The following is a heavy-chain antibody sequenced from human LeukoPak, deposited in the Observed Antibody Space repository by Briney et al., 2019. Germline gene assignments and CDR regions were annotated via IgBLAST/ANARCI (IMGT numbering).Heavy chain of an antibody. Sequence: GGSLRLSCVASGFTFSSYAMSWVRQAPGKGLEWVSAISGSGGSTYYADSVKGRFTISRDNSKNTLYLQMNSLRAEDTAVYYCAKDGSSSWYSYYFDYWGQGTLVTVSS. J-gene: IGHJ4*02. V-gene: IGHV3-23*01. D-gene: IGHD6-13*01. CDR3: AKDGSSSWYSYYFDY. CDR1: GFTFSSYA. CDR2: ISGSGGST.